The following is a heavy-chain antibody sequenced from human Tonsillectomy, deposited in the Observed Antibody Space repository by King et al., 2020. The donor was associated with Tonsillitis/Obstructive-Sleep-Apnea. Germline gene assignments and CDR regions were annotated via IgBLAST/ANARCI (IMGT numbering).Heavy chain of an antibody. CDR3: AAICSGGSCYSNY. V-gene: IGHV1-69*14. D-gene: IGHD2-15*01. CDR1: GGTFSSYA. Sequence: VQLVQSGAEVKKPGSSVKVSCKASGGTFSSYAISWVRQAPGQGLEWMGGIIPIFFTANLAQKFQGRVTIHADKSTGTAYMELSSLRSEDTAVYYCAAICSGGSCYSNYWGQGTLVTVSS. J-gene: IGHJ4*02. CDR2: IIPIFFTA.